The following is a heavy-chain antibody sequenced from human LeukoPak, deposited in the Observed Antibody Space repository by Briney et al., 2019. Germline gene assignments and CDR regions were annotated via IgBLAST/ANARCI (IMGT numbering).Heavy chain of an antibody. V-gene: IGHV1-69*05. D-gene: IGHD3-16*01. Sequence: SVKVSCKASGGTLRTYVVSWVRQAPGQGLEWMGGLIPSFGTAKFAQNFQGRVTITTDERTNTAFMELSNLRPEDTAVYYCARDLSTGLNGGLTFGFWGQGTLVTVSS. CDR2: LIPSFGTA. CDR3: ARDLSTGLNGGLTFGF. J-gene: IGHJ4*02. CDR1: GGTLRTYV.